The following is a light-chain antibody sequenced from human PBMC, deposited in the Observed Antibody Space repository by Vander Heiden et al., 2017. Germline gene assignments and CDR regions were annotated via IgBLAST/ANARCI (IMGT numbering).Light chain of an antibody. CDR1: QSVSSN. CDR2: GAS. CDR3: QQYNNWWT. J-gene: IGKJ1*01. V-gene: IGKV3-15*01. Sequence: EIVMPQSTATLSVSPGERATLSCRASQSVSSNLAWYQQKPGQAPRLLIYGASTRATGIPARFSGSGSGTEFTLTISSLQSVDFAVYYCQQYNNWWTFGQGTKVEIK.